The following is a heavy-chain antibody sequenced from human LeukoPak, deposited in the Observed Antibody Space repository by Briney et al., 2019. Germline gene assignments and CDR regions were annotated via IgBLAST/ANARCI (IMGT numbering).Heavy chain of an antibody. Sequence: ASVKVSCKASGYTFTSYDMHWVRQAPGQGLEWMGVINPSGGSTSYAQIFQGRVSMTRDTSTSTVYMGLSSLRSEDTAVYYCARGGSSWYRGSFQHWGQGTLVTVSS. CDR3: ARGGSSWYRGSFQH. CDR1: GYTFTSYD. J-gene: IGHJ1*01. D-gene: IGHD6-13*01. V-gene: IGHV1-46*01. CDR2: INPSGGST.